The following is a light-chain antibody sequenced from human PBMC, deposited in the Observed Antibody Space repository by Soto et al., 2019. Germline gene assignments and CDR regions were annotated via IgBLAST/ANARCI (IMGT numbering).Light chain of an antibody. CDR3: QIYGTSPLIT. CDR1: QSVLNNY. J-gene: IGKJ5*01. Sequence: EIVLTQSPGTLSLSPGERATLSCRASQSVLNNYLAWYQQKPGQAPRLLIYVASTRVAGIPDRFSGSGSGTDFSLTISRLELEDFAVYYCQIYGTSPLITFGQGTRLEIK. V-gene: IGKV3-20*01. CDR2: VAS.